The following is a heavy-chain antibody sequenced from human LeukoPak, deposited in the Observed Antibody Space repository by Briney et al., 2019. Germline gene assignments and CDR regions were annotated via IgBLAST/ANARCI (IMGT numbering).Heavy chain of an antibody. CDR1: GYAFTGYY. J-gene: IGHJ2*01. CDR2: INPNSGGT. CDR3: ARSEVPIAAAGLVCYFDL. D-gene: IGHD6-13*01. Sequence: ASVKVSCKASGYAFTGYYMHWVRQAPGQGLEWMGWINPNSGGTNYAQKFQGRVTITADKSTSTAYMELSSLRSEDTAVYYCARSEVPIAAAGLVCYFDLWGRGTLVTVSS. V-gene: IGHV1-2*02.